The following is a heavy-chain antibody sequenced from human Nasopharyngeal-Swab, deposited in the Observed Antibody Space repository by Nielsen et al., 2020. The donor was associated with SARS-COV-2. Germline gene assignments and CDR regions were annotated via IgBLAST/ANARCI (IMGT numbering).Heavy chain of an antibody. CDR2: IHSSGST. V-gene: IGHV4-59*01. CDR1: GGSISSYY. J-gene: IGHJ4*02. CDR3: AREYYDILTGYSRFEY. Sequence: TVSGGSISSYYWSWIRQPPGKGLEWIGYIHSSGSTKYNPSLKSRVTISVDTSKNQFSLKLSSVTAADTAVYYCAREYYDILTGYSRFEYWGQGTLVTVSS. D-gene: IGHD3-9*01.